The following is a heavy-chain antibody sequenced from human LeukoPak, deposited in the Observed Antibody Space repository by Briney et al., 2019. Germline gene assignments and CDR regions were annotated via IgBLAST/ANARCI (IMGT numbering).Heavy chain of an antibody. J-gene: IGHJ6*03. V-gene: IGHV3-20*04. Sequence: PGGSLRLSCAASGFTFDDYGMSWVRQAPGKGLEWVSGINWNGGSTGYADSVKGRFTISRDNAKNSLYLQMNSLRAEDTALYYCARHPQGNYYYYCMDVWGKGTTVTVSS. CDR1: GFTFDDYG. CDR3: ARHPQGNYYYYCMDV. CDR2: INWNGGST.